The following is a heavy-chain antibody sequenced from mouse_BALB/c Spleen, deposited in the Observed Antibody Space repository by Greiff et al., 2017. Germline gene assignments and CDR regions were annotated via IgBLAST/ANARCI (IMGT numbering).Heavy chain of an antibody. CDR1: GFTFSSFG. CDR3: ARSGVGPHYYAMDY. CDR2: ISSGSSTI. D-gene: IGHD4-1*01. V-gene: IGHV5-17*02. Sequence: DVKLVESGGGLVQPGGSRKLSCAASGFTFSSFGMHWVRQAPEKGLEWVAYISSGSSTIYYADTVKGRFTISRDNPKNTLFLQMTSLRSEDTAMYYCARSGVGPHYYAMDYWGQGTSVTVSS. J-gene: IGHJ4*01.